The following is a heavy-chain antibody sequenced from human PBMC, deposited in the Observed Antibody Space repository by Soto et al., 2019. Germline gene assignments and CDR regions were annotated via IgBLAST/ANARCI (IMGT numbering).Heavy chain of an antibody. V-gene: IGHV1-69*13. D-gene: IGHD1-20*01. CDR3: ARVTGTNYYYYYGMDV. Sequence: SVKVSCKASGGTFSSYAISWVRQAPGQGLEWMGGIIPIFGTANYAQKFQGGVTITADESTSTAYMELSSLRSEDTAVYYCARVTGTNYYYYYGMDVWGQGTTVTVSS. CDR1: GGTFSSYA. CDR2: IIPIFGTA. J-gene: IGHJ6*02.